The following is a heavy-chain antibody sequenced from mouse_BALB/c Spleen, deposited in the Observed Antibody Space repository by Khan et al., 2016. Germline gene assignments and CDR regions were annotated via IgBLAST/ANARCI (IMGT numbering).Heavy chain of an antibody. CDR2: INPSTGYT. Sequence: QVQLQQSGAELAKPGASVKMSCKASGYTFTSYWMHWVKQRPGQGLGWIGYINPSTGYTEYNQKFKDKATLTADKSSSTAYMQLSSLTSEDSAVSYCARKYGNYFDYWGQGTTLTVSS. CDR1: GYTFTSYW. CDR3: ARKYGNYFDY. D-gene: IGHD2-10*02. V-gene: IGHV1-7*01. J-gene: IGHJ2*01.